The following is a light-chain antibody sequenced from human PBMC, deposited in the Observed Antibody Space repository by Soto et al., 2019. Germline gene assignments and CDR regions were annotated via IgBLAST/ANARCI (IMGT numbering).Light chain of an antibody. CDR1: QSISTE. CDR3: QQGNNWPLT. V-gene: IGKV3-15*01. Sequence: EIVMTQSPATLSVSPGERATLSCRASQSISTELAWYQQKPGQAPRLLIYSASTRATGVPARFTGSGSGSEFTLTISGLQSEDFAVYYCQQGNNWPLTFGQGTRLEI. J-gene: IGKJ2*01. CDR2: SAS.